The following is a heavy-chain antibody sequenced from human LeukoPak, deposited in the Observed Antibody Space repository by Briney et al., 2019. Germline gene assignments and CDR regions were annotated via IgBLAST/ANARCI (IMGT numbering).Heavy chain of an antibody. J-gene: IGHJ4*02. D-gene: IGHD1-26*01. CDR3: ARRVHSGSYYYFDY. Sequence: PSETLSLTCTVSGGSISSSSYYWGWIRQPPGKGLEWIGSTYYSGSTYYNPSLKSRVTISVDTSKNQFSLKLSSVTAADTAVYYCARRVHSGSYYYFDYWGQGTLVTVSS. CDR2: TYYSGST. CDR1: GGSISSSSYY. V-gene: IGHV4-39*01.